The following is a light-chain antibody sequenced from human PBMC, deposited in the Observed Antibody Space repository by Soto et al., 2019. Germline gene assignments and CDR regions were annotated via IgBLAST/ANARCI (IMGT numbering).Light chain of an antibody. CDR1: QGIGSY. CDR2: TAS. J-gene: IGKJ3*01. CDR3: QQLNSYPT. Sequence: IPLTQSPSSLSASVGDRVTITCRASQGIGSYVAWYQQKPGKAPKLLIYTASTLQSGVPSRFSGSGSGTDFTLTISSLQPEDFATYYCQQLNSYPTFGPGTKVDIK. V-gene: IGKV1-9*01.